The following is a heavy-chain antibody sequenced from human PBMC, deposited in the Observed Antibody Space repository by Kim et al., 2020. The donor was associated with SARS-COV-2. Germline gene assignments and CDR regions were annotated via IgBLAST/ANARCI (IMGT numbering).Heavy chain of an antibody. V-gene: IGHV3-21*01. CDR3: ASWGGGDYGTYLFDY. J-gene: IGHJ4*02. D-gene: IGHD4-17*01. CDR2: ISSSSSYI. Sequence: GGSLRLSCAASGFTFSSYSMNWVRQAPGKGLEWVSSISSSSSYIYYADSVKGRFTISRDNAKNSLYLQMNSLRAEDTAVYYCASWGGGDYGTYLFDYWGQGTLVTVSS. CDR1: GFTFSSYS.